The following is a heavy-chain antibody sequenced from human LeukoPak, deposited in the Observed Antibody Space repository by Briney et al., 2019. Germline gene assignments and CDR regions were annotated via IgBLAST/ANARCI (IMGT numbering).Heavy chain of an antibody. V-gene: IGHV1-18*01. Sequence: ASVKVSCKASGYTLTSYGISWVRQAPGQGLEWMGWISAYNGNTNYAQKLQGRVTMTTDTSTSTAYMELRSLRSDDTAAYYCARVPTSYYYGSGSYYSIGNYFDYWGQGTLVTVSS. CDR1: GYTLTSYG. CDR3: ARVPTSYYYGSGSYYSIGNYFDY. J-gene: IGHJ4*02. D-gene: IGHD3-10*01. CDR2: ISAYNGNT.